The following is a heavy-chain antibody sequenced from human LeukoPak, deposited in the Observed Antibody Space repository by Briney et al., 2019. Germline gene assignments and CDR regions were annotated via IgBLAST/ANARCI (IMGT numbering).Heavy chain of an antibody. J-gene: IGHJ3*02. CDR3: ARGDVYDWGAFDI. V-gene: IGHV4-34*01. D-gene: IGHD5/OR15-5a*01. Sequence: SETLSLTCAVYGGSFSGYYWSWIRQPPGKGLEWIGEINHSGGTNYNPSLKSRVTISVDTSKNQFSLKLSSVTAADTAVYYCARGDVYDWGAFDIWGQGTRVTVSS. CDR2: INHSGGT. CDR1: GGSFSGYY.